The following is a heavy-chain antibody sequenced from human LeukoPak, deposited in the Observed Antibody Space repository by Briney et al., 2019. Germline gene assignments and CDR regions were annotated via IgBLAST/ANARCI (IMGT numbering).Heavy chain of an antibody. CDR1: GVAFSNYW. CDR2: TNSDGSTT. J-gene: IGHJ6*02. V-gene: IGHV3-74*01. Sequence: SGGSLRLSCAASGVAFSNYWMHWVRQAPGKGLVWVSRTNSDGSTTSHADSVKGRFTISRDNAKNTLFLQLNSLRVEDTAVYYCGRGNYYGVDIWGQGTTVTVSS. CDR3: GRGNYYGVDI.